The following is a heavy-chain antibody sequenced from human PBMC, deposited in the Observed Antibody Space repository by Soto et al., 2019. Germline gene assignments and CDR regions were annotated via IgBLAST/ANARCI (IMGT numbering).Heavy chain of an antibody. V-gene: IGHV3-72*01. CDR3: ARAGISGTPGYFDY. CDR1: GFTFSDHY. Sequence: GGSLRLSCAASGFTFSDHYMDWVRQAPGKGLEWVGRTRNKANSYTTEYAASVKGRFTISRDDSKNSLYLQMNSLKTEDAALYYCARAGISGTPGYFDYWGQGTQVTVSS. D-gene: IGHD1-20*01. CDR2: TRNKANSYTT. J-gene: IGHJ4*02.